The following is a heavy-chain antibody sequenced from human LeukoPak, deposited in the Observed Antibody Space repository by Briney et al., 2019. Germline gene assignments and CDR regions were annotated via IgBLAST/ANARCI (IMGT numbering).Heavy chain of an antibody. V-gene: IGHV1-8*01. D-gene: IGHD5-24*01. CDR3: ASRDPYYYMDV. CDR2: MNSNSGNT. J-gene: IGHJ6*03. Sequence: GASVKVSCKASGYTFTSYDINWVRQATGQGLEWMVWMNSNSGNTGYAQKLQGRVTMTRNTSISTAYMELSSLRSEDTAVYYCASRDPYYYMDVWGKGTTVTVSS. CDR1: GYTFTSYD.